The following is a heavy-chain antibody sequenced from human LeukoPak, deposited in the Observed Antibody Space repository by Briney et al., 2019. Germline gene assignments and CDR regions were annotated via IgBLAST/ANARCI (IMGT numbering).Heavy chain of an antibody. V-gene: IGHV1-2*02. CDR2: INPKSGGT. CDR1: GYTFTGYY. Sequence: ASVKVSCKASGYTFTGYYMHWVRQAPGQGLEWMGWINPKSGGTDFAQKFQGRVTMTRDMSISTAYIELRRLRSDDTAVYYCARERGYSEYAGLDAFDIWGQGTMVTVSS. D-gene: IGHD5-12*01. CDR3: ARERGYSEYAGLDAFDI. J-gene: IGHJ3*02.